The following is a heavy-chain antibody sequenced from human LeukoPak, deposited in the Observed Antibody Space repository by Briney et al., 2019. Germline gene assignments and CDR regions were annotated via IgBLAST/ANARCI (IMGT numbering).Heavy chain of an antibody. CDR2: IRYDGSNK. CDR3: AKLGGVWGSYRPEIFDY. J-gene: IGHJ4*02. D-gene: IGHD3-16*02. CDR1: GFTFSSYG. V-gene: IGHV3-30*02. Sequence: GGPLRLSCAASGFTFSSYGMHWVRQAPGKGLEWVAFIRYDGSNKYYADSVKGRFTISRDNSKNTLYLQMNSLRAEDAAVYYCAKLGGVWGSYRPEIFDYWGQGTLVTVSS.